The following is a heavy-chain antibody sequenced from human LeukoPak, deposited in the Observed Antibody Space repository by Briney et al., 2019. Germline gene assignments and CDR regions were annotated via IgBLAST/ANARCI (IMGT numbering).Heavy chain of an antibody. D-gene: IGHD6-6*01. CDR3: ATRMGQLVQYNYYGMDV. V-gene: IGHV1-24*01. J-gene: IGHJ6*02. Sequence: ASVKVSCKVSGYTLTELSVHWVRQAPGKGLEWRGGFDPEDGETIHAQKFQGRVTMTEDTSTDTVYMELSSLRSEDTAVYYCATRMGQLVQYNYYGMDVWGQGTTVTVSS. CDR1: GYTLTELS. CDR2: FDPEDGET.